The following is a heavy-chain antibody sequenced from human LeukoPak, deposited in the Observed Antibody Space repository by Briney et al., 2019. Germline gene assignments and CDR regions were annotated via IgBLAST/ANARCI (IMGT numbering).Heavy chain of an antibody. Sequence: PSETLSLTCTVPGGSISSYYWSWIRQPPGKGLEWIGYIYTSGSTNYNPSLKSRVTISVDTSKNQFSLKLSSVTAADTAVYYCASANWYFDLWGRGTLVTVSS. J-gene: IGHJ2*01. CDR1: GGSISSYY. V-gene: IGHV4-4*09. CDR2: IYTSGST. CDR3: ASANWYFDL.